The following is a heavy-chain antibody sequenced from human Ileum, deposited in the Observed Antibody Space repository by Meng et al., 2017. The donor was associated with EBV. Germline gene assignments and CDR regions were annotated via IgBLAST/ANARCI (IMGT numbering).Heavy chain of an antibody. CDR2: INHSGST. CDR1: GGSFSGYY. D-gene: IGHD3-10*01. J-gene: IGHJ4*02. CDR3: ARGNKVSDRGFDY. Sequence: QVQLQQWGDGLLKPSETLALTCAVYGGSFSGYYWSWIRQPPGKGLEWIGEINHSGSTNYNPSLKSRVTISVDTSKNQFSLKLSSVTAADTAVYYCARGNKVSDRGFDYWGQGTLVTVSS. V-gene: IGHV4-34*01.